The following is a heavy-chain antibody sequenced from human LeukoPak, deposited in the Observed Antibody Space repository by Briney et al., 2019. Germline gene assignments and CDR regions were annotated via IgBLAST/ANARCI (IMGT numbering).Heavy chain of an antibody. CDR2: IYSGGST. CDR1: GFTVSSNY. Sequence: GGSLRLSCAASGFTVSSNYMSWVRQAPRKGLEWVSVIYSGGSTYYADSVKGRFTISRDNSKNTLYLQMNSLRAEDTAVYYCARDPGPHRAAVAGGADAFDIWGQGTMVTVSS. CDR3: ARDPGPHRAAVAGGADAFDI. D-gene: IGHD6-19*01. V-gene: IGHV3-66*01. J-gene: IGHJ3*02.